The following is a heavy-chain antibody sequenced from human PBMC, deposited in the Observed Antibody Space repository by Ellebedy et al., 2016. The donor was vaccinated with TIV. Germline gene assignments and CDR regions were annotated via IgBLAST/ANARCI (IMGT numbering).Heavy chain of an antibody. CDR1: GFSFSDYY. CDR2: ISSSGSNT. D-gene: IGHD6-19*01. CDR3: ARGQAVAGSHFDY. J-gene: IGHJ4*02. Sequence: PGGSLRLSCAASGFSFSDYYMSWIRQVPGTGLEWLSYISSSGSNTNYADSVKGRFTISRDNAKNSLYLEMNSLKVKDTAVYYCARGQAVAGSHFDYWGQGTLVTVSS. V-gene: IGHV3-11*06.